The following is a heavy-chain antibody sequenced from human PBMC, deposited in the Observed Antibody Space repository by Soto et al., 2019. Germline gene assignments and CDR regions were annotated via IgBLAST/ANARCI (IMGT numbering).Heavy chain of an antibody. Sequence: QVQLQESGPGLVKPSGTLSLTCAVSSGSISSSNWWRWVRQPPGKGLEWIGEIYHSGSTNYNPSLRSRVNIPVDKSKNQCSLKLGSVTAADTAVYYCARGLTRTICGVVIQTSWFDPWGQGTLVTVSS. CDR2: IYHSGST. D-gene: IGHD3-3*01. CDR3: ARGLTRTICGVVIQTSWFDP. CDR1: SGSISSSNW. J-gene: IGHJ5*02. V-gene: IGHV4-4*02.